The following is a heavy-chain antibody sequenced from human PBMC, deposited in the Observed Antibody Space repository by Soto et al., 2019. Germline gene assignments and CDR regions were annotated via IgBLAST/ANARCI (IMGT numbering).Heavy chain of an antibody. V-gene: IGHV1-69*01. CDR2: IIPIFGTA. D-gene: IGHD5-18*01. CDR3: ASEGYSYGYSTYFDY. CDR1: GGTFSSYA. J-gene: IGHJ4*02. Sequence: QVQLVQSRAEVKKPGSSVKVSCKASGGTFSSYAISWVRQAPGQGLEWMGGIIPIFGTANYAQKFQGRVTITADESTSTAYMELSSLRSEDTAVYYCASEGYSYGYSTYFDYWGQGTLVTVSS.